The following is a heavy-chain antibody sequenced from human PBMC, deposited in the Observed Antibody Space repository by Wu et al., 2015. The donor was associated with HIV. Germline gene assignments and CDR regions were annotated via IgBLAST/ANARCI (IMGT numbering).Heavy chain of an antibody. V-gene: IGHV1-18*01. CDR1: GYTFTSYG. D-gene: IGHD1-26*01. J-gene: IGHJ1*01. CDR2: INTFNGNT. CDR3: ARGIGYSGSYYFARIFTNS. Sequence: QVQLEQSGVEVKKPGASVKVSCKTSGYTFTSYGINWVRQAPGQGLEWMGWINTFNGNTEYAQNLQGRVTMTTDTSTNTAYMELRSLRSDDTATYYCARGIGYSGSYYFARIFTNSWGQGHLV.